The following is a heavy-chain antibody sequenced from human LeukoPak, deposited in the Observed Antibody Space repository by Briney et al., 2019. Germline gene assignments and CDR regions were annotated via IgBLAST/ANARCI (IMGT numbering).Heavy chain of an antibody. Sequence: SETLSLTCAVYGGSFSVYYWSWIRQPPGKGLEWIGEINHSGSTNYNPSLKSRVTISVDTSKNQFSLKLSSVTAADTAVYYCARLSQIVAFDIWGQGTMVTVSS. D-gene: IGHD6-6*01. CDR3: ARLSQIVAFDI. CDR1: GGSFSVYY. J-gene: IGHJ3*02. CDR2: INHSGST. V-gene: IGHV4-34*01.